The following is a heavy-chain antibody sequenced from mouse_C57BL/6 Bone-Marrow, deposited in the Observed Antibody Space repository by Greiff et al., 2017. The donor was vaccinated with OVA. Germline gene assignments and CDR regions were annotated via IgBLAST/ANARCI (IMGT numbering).Heavy chain of an antibody. CDR3: VRHDVYWYFDV. J-gene: IGHJ1*03. Sequence: VQVVESGGGLVQPKGSLKLSCAASGFSFNTYAMNWVRQAPGKGLEWVARIRSKSNNYATYYADSVKDRFTISRDDSESMLYLQMNNLKTEDTAMYYCVRHDVYWYFDVWGTGTTVTVSS. V-gene: IGHV10-1*01. D-gene: IGHD2-3*01. CDR1: GFSFNTYA. CDR2: IRSKSNNYAT.